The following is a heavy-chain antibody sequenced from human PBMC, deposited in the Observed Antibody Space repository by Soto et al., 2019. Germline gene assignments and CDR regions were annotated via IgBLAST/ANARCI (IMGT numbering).Heavy chain of an antibody. D-gene: IGHD4-4*01. CDR1: GYSFTSYW. J-gene: IGHJ6*02. V-gene: IGHV5-51*01. CDR2: IYPGDSDT. Sequence: GESLKISSKGSGYSFTSYWIGCVRQMPGKGLEWMGIIYPGDSDTRYSPSFQGQVTISADKSISTAYLQWSSLKASDTAMYYCARLDYSNLYYYYGMDVWGQGTTVTVSS. CDR3: ARLDYSNLYYYYGMDV.